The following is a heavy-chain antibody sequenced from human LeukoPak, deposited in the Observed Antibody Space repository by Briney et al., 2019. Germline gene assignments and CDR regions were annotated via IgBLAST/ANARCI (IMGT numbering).Heavy chain of an antibody. V-gene: IGHV3-23*01. Sequence: GGSLRLSCAASGFTFSSYGMHWVRQAPGKGLEWVSAMSGSGNMAYYADSVEGRFTISRDNSKNMVYLQLNSLRVDDTAVYYCARADSSGSFLGDALDFWGQGTLVIVSS. J-gene: IGHJ3*01. CDR2: MSGSGNMA. D-gene: IGHD3-22*01. CDR1: GFTFSSYG. CDR3: ARADSSGSFLGDALDF.